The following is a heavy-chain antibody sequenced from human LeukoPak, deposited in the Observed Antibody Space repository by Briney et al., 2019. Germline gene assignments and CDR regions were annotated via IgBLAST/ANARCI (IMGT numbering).Heavy chain of an antibody. V-gene: IGHV1-18*04. Sequence: ASVNDSRQASGYTLISYYMHWVRPAPSKELAGMGWINAYNGNTNYAQKLQGRVTMSTDTSTSTAYMELWSVRSDDTAVYYCARVYPRSGYSGYDPSRGPDCWGGGALVSV. CDR3: ARVYPRSGYSGYDPSRGPDC. J-gene: IGHJ4*02. CDR1: GYTLISYY. CDR2: INAYNGNT. D-gene: IGHD5-12*01.